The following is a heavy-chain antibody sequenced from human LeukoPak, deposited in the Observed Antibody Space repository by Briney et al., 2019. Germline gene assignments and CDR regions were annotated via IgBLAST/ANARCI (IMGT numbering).Heavy chain of an antibody. V-gene: IGHV3-64*04. CDR3: AKKRVLVVPAADFDY. Sequence: GGSLRLSCSASGFTFNRFYLHWVRQAPGKGLEFVSHISSNGATTYYADSVKGRFTISRDNSKYTLYLQVNSLRAEDTAIYYCAKKRVLVVPAADFDYWAREPWSPSPQ. J-gene: IGHJ4*02. D-gene: IGHD2-2*01. CDR1: GFTFNRFY. CDR2: ISSNGATT.